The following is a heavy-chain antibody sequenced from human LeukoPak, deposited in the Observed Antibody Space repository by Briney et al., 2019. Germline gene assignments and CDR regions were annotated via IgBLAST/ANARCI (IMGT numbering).Heavy chain of an antibody. J-gene: IGHJ6*02. CDR3: ARDRYDSYPMDV. CDR2: IYYTGST. CDR1: TGSISGYY. D-gene: IGHD3-3*01. Sequence: PSETLSLTCTVSTGSISGYYWGWIRQSPGKGLDWIGYIYYTGSTNYNPSLKSRVTISVDTSKNQFSLKLTSVTAADTAVYYCARDRYDSYPMDVWGQGTTVTVSS. V-gene: IGHV4-59*12.